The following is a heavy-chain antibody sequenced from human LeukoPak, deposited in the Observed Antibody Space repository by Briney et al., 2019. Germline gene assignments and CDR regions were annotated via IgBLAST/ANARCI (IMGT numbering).Heavy chain of an antibody. CDR2: VYDNGNS. J-gene: IGHJ4*02. Sequence: PSETLSLTCSVSGGSMRHSYWTWIRQTPEKGLEWIGYVYDNGNSNSRSSPRSRVSMSVDTSKNEFSLKLSSVTAADTAVYFCARGSRYKPDFFDDWGLGTPVTVSS. D-gene: IGHD3-3*01. CDR1: GGSMRHSY. V-gene: IGHV4-59*01. CDR3: ARGSRYKPDFFDD.